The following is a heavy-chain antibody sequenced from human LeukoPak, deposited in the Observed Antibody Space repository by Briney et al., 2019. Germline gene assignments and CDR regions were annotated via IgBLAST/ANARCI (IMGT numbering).Heavy chain of an antibody. D-gene: IGHD3-22*01. CDR3: ARDLGQHYYDSSGYYYEGPTFDY. CDR1: GFTFSSYA. V-gene: IGHV3-30-3*01. CDR2: ISYDGSNK. Sequence: PGGSLRLSCAASGFTFSSYAMSWVRQAPGKGLEWVAVISYDGSNKYYADSVKGRFTISRDNSKNTLYLQMNSLRAEDTAVYYCARDLGQHYYDSSGYYYEGPTFDYWGQGTLVTVSS. J-gene: IGHJ4*02.